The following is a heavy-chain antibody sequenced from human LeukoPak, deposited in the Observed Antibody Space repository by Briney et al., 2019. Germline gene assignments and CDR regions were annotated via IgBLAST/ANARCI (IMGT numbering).Heavy chain of an antibody. J-gene: IGHJ5*02. CDR3: TSESMVRALNWFDP. CDR1: GFTFSGSA. D-gene: IGHD3-10*01. V-gene: IGHV3-73*01. CDR2: IRSKANSYAT. Sequence: GGSLRLSCAASGFTFSGSAMHWVRQASGKGLEWVGRIRSKANSYATAYAASVKGRFTISRDDSKNTAYLQMNSLKTEDTAVYYCTSESMVRALNWFDPWGQGTLVTVSS.